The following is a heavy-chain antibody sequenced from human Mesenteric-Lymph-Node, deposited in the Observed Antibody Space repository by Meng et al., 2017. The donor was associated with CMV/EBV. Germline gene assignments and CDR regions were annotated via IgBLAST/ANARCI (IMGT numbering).Heavy chain of an antibody. CDR3: ARGVNDFWSGYQKVYGMDV. D-gene: IGHD3-3*01. CDR1: GYTFTSYG. CDR2: ISAYNGNT. J-gene: IGHJ6*02. V-gene: IGHV1-18*01. Sequence: VKVSCKTSGYTFTSYGISWVRQAPGQGLEWMGWISAYNGNTNYAQKLQGRVTMTTDTSTSTAYMELRSLRSDDTAVYYCARGVNDFWSGYQKVYGMDVWGQGTTVTVSS.